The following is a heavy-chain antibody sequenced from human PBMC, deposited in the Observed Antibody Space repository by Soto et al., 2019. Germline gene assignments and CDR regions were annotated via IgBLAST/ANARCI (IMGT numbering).Heavy chain of an antibody. J-gene: IGHJ6*02. CDR2: ISSSSSYI. V-gene: IGHV3-21*01. Sequence: GGSLRLSCAASGFTFSSYSMNWVRQAPGKGLEWVSSISSSSSYIYYADSVKGRFTISRDNAKNSLYLQMNSLRAEDTAVYYCARDIVVVPAAIGLYYYYYGMDVWGQGTTVTVSS. CDR3: ARDIVVVPAAIGLYYYYYGMDV. CDR1: GFTFSSYS. D-gene: IGHD2-2*01.